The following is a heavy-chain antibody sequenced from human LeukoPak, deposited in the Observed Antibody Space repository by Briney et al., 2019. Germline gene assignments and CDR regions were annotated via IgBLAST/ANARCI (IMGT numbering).Heavy chain of an antibody. V-gene: IGHV4-61*02. D-gene: IGHD5-12*01. CDR3: AREYSH. Sequence: PSETLSLTCSVSGDSITSGDSYWTWIRQPAGRGLEWIGVIYTSGSTKYNPSLKSRITMSLDTSKNQISLQLNSVTAADTAVYYCAREYSHWGQGTLVTVSS. J-gene: IGHJ4*02. CDR2: IYTSGST. CDR1: GDSITSGDSY.